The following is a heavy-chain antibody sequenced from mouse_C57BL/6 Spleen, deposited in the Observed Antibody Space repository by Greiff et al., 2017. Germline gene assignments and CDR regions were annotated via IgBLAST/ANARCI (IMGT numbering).Heavy chain of an antibody. CDR3: ARDYGNSSWFAY. D-gene: IGHD2-1*01. J-gene: IGHJ3*01. CDR1: GYSFTGYY. Sequence: VQLQQSGPELVKPGASVKISCKASGYSFTGYYMNWVKQSPEKSLEWIGEINPSTGGTTYNQKFKAKATLTVDKSSSTAYMQLKSLTAEDSAVYYCARDYGNSSWFAYWGQGTLVTVSA. V-gene: IGHV1-42*01. CDR2: INPSTGGT.